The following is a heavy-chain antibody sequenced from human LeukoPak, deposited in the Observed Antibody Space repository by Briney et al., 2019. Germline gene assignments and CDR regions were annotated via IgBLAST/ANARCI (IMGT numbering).Heavy chain of an antibody. Sequence: ASVKVSCKASGGTFSSYAISWVRQAPGQGLEWMGWINPHSGGTNYAQKFQGRVTMTRDTSVDSAYMELNSLTSGDTAVYYCARDQAADGPTTDRSIFAVAVDYGMDVWGQGTTVTVSS. J-gene: IGHJ6*02. CDR3: ARDQAADGPTTDRSIFAVAVDYGMDV. V-gene: IGHV1-2*02. CDR2: INPHSGGT. D-gene: IGHD3-3*01. CDR1: GGTFSSYA.